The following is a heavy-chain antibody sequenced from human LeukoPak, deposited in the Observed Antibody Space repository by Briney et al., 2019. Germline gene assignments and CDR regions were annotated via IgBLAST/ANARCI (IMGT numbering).Heavy chain of an antibody. V-gene: IGHV4-61*02. CDR1: GGSISSGSYY. J-gene: IGHJ2*01. D-gene: IGHD6-13*01. Sequence: PSETLSLTCTVSGGSISSGSYYWSWIRQPAGKGLEWIGRIYTSGSTNYNPSLKSRVTISVDTSKNQFSLKLSSVTAADTAVYYCARPPSGVSSSWSSGWWYFDLWGRGTLVTVSS. CDR3: ARPPSGVSSSWSSGWWYFDL. CDR2: IYTSGST.